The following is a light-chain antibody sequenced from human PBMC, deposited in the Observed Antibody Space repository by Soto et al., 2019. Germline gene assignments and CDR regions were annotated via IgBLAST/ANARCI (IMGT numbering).Light chain of an antibody. Sequence: QSALTQPASVSGSPGQSITISCTGTSSDVGGYNYVSWYQQHPGKAPKLMIYEVSNRPSGVSNRFPGSKSGNTASLTISGLQAEDEADYYGSLYTRSTALDVVFGGGTKLTVL. CDR3: SLYTRSTALDVV. J-gene: IGLJ2*01. V-gene: IGLV2-14*01. CDR1: SSDVGGYNY. CDR2: EVS.